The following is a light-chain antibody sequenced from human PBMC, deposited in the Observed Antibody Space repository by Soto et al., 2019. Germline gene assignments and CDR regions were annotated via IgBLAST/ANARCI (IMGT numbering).Light chain of an antibody. V-gene: IGKV3D-15*01. CDR3: QQYDDWPPIT. Sequence: EVVMTQSPGTLSASPGERATLSCRASRTIAGNVAWYQQKPGQAPRLLIFLTSTRAIGVPDRFSGGGSGTEFTLTISSLQSADFAVYYCQQYDDWPPITFGQGTRLEIK. CDR1: RTIAGN. J-gene: IGKJ5*01. CDR2: LTS.